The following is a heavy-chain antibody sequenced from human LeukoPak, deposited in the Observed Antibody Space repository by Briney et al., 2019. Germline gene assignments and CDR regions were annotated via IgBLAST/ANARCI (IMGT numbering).Heavy chain of an antibody. CDR2: ISSSGTTI. Sequence: QPGGSLRLSCVASGFTFSSYEMNWVRQAPGKGLEWVSYISSSGTTIYYADSVKGRFTISRDNAKNSLYLQMNSLRAEDTAVYYCARPDGDYYYGSGSYFHYWGQGTLVTVSS. J-gene: IGHJ4*02. V-gene: IGHV3-48*03. D-gene: IGHD3-10*01. CDR3: ARPDGDYYYGSGSYFHY. CDR1: GFTFSSYE.